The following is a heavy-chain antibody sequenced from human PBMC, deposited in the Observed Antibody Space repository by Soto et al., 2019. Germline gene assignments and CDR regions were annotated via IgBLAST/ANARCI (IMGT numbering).Heavy chain of an antibody. CDR2: IYYSANT. CDR1: GGSISSGGYY. J-gene: IGHJ6*02. Sequence: QVQLQESGPGLVKPSQTLSLTCSVSGGSISSGGYYWSWIRQPPGKGLEWIGYIYYSANTHYNPSLKGRVSNLADTSKNQFSLNLSSVTAAETAVYYCARSGGNSYYYGMDVWGQGTTVTVSS. CDR3: ARSGGNSYYYGMDV. V-gene: IGHV4-31*02. D-gene: IGHD3-10*01.